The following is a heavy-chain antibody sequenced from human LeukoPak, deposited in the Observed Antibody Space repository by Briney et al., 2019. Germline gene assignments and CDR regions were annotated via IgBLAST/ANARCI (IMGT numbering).Heavy chain of an antibody. Sequence: PSETLSLTCTVSGGSINNYYWSWIRQPAGKGLEWIGRIYTSGSTNYNPSLKSRVTMSVDTSKNQFSLKLSSVTAADTAVYYCARVRAACPSGGYYYYYMDVWGKGTTVTVSS. CDR2: IYTSGST. CDR1: GGSINNYY. J-gene: IGHJ6*03. CDR3: ARVRAACPSGGYYYYYMDV. V-gene: IGHV4-4*07. D-gene: IGHD6-6*01.